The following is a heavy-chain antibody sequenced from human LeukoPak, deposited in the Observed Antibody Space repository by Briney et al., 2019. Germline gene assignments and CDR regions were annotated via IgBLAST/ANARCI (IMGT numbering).Heavy chain of an antibody. V-gene: IGHV4-34*01. CDR1: GGSISSYY. D-gene: IGHD2-2*01. J-gene: IGHJ3*02. CDR3: ARAQSSTSSLDAFDI. CDR2: INHSGST. Sequence: SETLSLTCTVSGGSISSYYWSWIRQPPGKGLEWIGEINHSGSTNYNPSLKSRVTISVDRSKNQFSLKLSSVTAADTAVYYCARAQSSTSSLDAFDIWGQGTMVTVSS.